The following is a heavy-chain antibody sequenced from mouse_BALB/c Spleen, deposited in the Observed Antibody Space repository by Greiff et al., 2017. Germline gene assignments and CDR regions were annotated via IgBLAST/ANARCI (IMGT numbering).Heavy chain of an antibody. CDR3: TRSGGNYAWFAY. Sequence: VQLQQPGAELVKPGASVKLSCKASGCTFTSYYMYWVKQRPGQGLEWIGGINPSNGGTNFNEKFKSKATLTVDKSSSTAYMQLSSLTSEDSAVYYCTRSGGNYAWFAYWGQGTLVTVSA. J-gene: IGHJ3*01. D-gene: IGHD2-1*01. V-gene: IGHV1S81*02. CDR1: GCTFTSYY. CDR2: INPSNGGT.